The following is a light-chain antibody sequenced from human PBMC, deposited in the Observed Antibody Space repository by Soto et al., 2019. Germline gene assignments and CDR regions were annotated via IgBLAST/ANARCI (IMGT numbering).Light chain of an antibody. CDR2: EVS. V-gene: IGLV2-18*02. CDR3: SSYTSSSPYVV. J-gene: IGLJ2*01. Sequence: QSVLTQPPSVSGSPGQSVTISCTGTSSDVGSYNHVSWYQQPPGTAPKLMIYEVSNRPSGVPDRFSGSKSGNTASLTISGLQAEDEADYYCSSYTSSSPYVVFGGGTKLTVL. CDR1: SSDVGSYNH.